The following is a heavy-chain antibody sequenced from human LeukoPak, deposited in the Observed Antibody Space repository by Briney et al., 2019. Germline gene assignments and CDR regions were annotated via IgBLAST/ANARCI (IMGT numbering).Heavy chain of an antibody. CDR3: ARDRIESDILTGYYLYPAY. V-gene: IGHV1-69*04. Sequence: ASVKVSCKASGGTFSSYGSSWVRKAPGQGLECMGRVIPALDIASCAQKFQGRVTITADKSPSTAYMELSSLRSEDTAVYYCARDRIESDILTGYYLYPAYWGQGTLVTVSS. J-gene: IGHJ4*02. D-gene: IGHD3-9*01. CDR1: GGTFSSYG. CDR2: VIPALDIA.